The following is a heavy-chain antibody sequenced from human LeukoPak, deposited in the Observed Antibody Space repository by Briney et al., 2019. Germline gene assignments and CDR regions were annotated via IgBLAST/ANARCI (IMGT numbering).Heavy chain of an antibody. Sequence: SETLSLTCAVYGGSFSVYYWSWIRQPPGKALECIGEINHSGSTNYNPSLRSRVTISVNTSKNQFSMKLSSVTAAGTAVYYCADLSWFDPWGQGTLVTVSS. CDR1: GGSFSVYY. J-gene: IGHJ5*02. CDR2: INHSGST. V-gene: IGHV4-34*01. CDR3: ADLSWFDP.